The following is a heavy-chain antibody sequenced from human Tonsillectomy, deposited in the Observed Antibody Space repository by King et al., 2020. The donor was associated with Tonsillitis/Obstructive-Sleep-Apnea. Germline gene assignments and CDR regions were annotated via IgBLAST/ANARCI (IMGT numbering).Heavy chain of an antibody. J-gene: IGHJ4*02. V-gene: IGHV4-34*01. D-gene: IGHD3-3*01. CDR3: ARGDTFFGVATN. CDR2: INHSGST. CDR1: GGSFSGYY. Sequence: VQLQQWGAGLLKPSETLSLTCGVYGGSFSGYYWSWIRQPPGKGLEWVGEINHSGSTNYNPSLKSRVTISVDTSKSQFSLMFSSVTAADTAVYYCARGDTFFGVATNWGQGTLVAVSS.